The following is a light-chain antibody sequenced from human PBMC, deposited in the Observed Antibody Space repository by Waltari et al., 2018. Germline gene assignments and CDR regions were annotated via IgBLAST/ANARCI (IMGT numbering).Light chain of an antibody. V-gene: IGKV1-39*01. CDR1: QSISTY. Sequence: DIQITQSPSSLSASVGDRVTITCRASQSISTYLKWYQQIPGKAPKLLIYATSNLQSGVPSRFSGSGSGTHFTLTISSLQPEDFSIYYCQQSYTSPWTFGQGTRVEIK. CDR3: QQSYTSPWT. CDR2: ATS. J-gene: IGKJ1*01.